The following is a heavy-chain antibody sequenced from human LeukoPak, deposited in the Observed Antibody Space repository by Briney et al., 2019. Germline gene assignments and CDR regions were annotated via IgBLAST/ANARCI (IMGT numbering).Heavy chain of an antibody. CDR2: ISKDGSDK. CDR3: ARDYWWNYDY. Sequence: GGSLRLSCAASGFTFSDYAMHWVRQAPGKGLEWVAAISKDGSDKYYPGSVRGRFTTSRDNSKNTIYLQMDSLRAEDTAIYYCARDYWWNYDYWGQGTLVTVSS. J-gene: IGHJ4*02. CDR1: GFTFSDYA. D-gene: IGHD1-7*01. V-gene: IGHV3-30-3*01.